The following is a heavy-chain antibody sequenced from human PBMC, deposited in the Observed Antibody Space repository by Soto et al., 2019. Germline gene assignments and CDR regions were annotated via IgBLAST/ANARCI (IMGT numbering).Heavy chain of an antibody. Sequence: EVELVESGGGLVQPGGSLRLSCAASGFTFSNYWMTWVRQAPGKGLEWVANIKPDGSDTVYLDSVKGRFTMSRDNAQNSVYLQMTSLRADDTAVYYCARDPYDNSGVYYCAFDVWGRGTVVTVSS. V-gene: IGHV3-7*01. CDR2: IKPDGSDT. J-gene: IGHJ3*01. CDR1: GFTFSNYW. D-gene: IGHD3-22*01. CDR3: ARDPYDNSGVYYCAFDV.